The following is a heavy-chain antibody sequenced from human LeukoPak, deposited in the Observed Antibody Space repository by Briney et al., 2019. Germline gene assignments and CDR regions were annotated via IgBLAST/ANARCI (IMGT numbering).Heavy chain of an antibody. D-gene: IGHD3-22*01. V-gene: IGHV4-34*01. J-gene: IGHJ6*03. CDR3: ARGVHYYDSSGYYSNYYYYMDV. CDR1: GGSFSGYY. Sequence: SETLSLTCAVYGGSFSGYYWSWIRQPPGKGLEWIGEINHSGSTNYNPSLKSRVTISVDTSMNQFSLKLSSVTAADTAVYYCARGVHYYDSSGYYSNYYYYMDVWGKGTTVTVSS. CDR2: INHSGST.